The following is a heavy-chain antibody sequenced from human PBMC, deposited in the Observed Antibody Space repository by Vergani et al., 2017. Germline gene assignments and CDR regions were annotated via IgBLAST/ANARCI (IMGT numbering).Heavy chain of an antibody. CDR2: IGYDGRIK. V-gene: IGHV3-33*01. J-gene: IGHJ4*02. CDR1: GFSFNTYG. D-gene: IGHD2-15*01. Sequence: VQLVESGGGLVKRGGSLRLYCATSGFSFNTYGAHWVRQAPGKGLEWVAFIGYDGRIKYNVDSVKGRFTISRDNSKNMLYLQMNSLRAEDTAVYYCARLSYVTTPYLQGGYDCWGQGTLVSVSS. CDR3: ARLSYVTTPYLQGGYDC.